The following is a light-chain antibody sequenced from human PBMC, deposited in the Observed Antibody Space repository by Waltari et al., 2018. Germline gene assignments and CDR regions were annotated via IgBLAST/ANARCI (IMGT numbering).Light chain of an antibody. CDR3: QQYERLPVT. J-gene: IGKJ1*01. CDR2: HAS. CDR1: QSISKY. V-gene: IGKV3-20*01. Sequence: EIVLTQSPGTLSLSPGERATLSCRASQSISKYLDWYQQKPGQAPRLLIYHASSRAAGIPDRCSGSGYGTDFSLTISRLEPEDFAVYYCQQYERLPVTFGQGTKVEIK.